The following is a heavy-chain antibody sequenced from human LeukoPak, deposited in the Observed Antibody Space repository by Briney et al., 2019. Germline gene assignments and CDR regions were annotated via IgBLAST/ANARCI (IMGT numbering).Heavy chain of an antibody. D-gene: IGHD3-22*01. CDR2: ISSSSSTI. V-gene: IGHV3-48*01. Sequence: GGSLRLSCAASGFTFSSYSMNWVRKAPGKGLEWVSYISSSSSTIYYADSVKGRFTISRDNAKNSLYLQMNSLRAEDTAVYYCARVGDYYYDSSGYLDYWGQGTLVTVSS. J-gene: IGHJ4*02. CDR3: ARVGDYYYDSSGYLDY. CDR1: GFTFSSYS.